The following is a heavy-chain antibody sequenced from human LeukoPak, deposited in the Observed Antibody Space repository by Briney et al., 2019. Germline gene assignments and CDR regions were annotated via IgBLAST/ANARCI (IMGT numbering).Heavy chain of an antibody. D-gene: IGHD3-3*02. V-gene: IGHV3-7*03. J-gene: IGHJ4*02. CDR3: ARVILSIPQQGADEPFLFDF. CDR2: IKRDGSEK. Sequence: GGSLRLSCAASKFMFSTYCMGWVRQTPGKGLEWVANIKRDGSEKYSVDSVKGRFTISRDNAKNSLYLQMNSLRAEDTAVYYCARVILSIPQQGADEPFLFDFWGQGTLVTVSS. CDR1: KFMFSTYC.